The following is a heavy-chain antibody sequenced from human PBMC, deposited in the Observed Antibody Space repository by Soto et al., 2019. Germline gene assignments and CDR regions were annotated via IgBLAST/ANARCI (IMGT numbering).Heavy chain of an antibody. CDR1: GFTFSSYW. CDR3: ARKFNNWIQLNYFDY. D-gene: IGHD1-1*01. V-gene: IGHV3-7*01. Sequence: GESLKISCAASGFTFSSYWMSWVRQAPGKGLEWVANIKQDGSEKYYVDSVKGRFTISRDNAKNSLYLQMNSLRAEDTAVYYCARKFNNWIQLNYFDYWGQGTLVTVSS. J-gene: IGHJ4*02. CDR2: IKQDGSEK.